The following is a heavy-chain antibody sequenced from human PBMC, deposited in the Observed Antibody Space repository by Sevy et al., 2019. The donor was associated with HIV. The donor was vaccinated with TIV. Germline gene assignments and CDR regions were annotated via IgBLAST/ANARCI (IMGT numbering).Heavy chain of an antibody. CDR2: ISYDRSDK. CDR1: GFTFGSYG. J-gene: IGHJ4*02. CDR3: ARVFSSYYFDY. Sequence: GGALRLSCAASGFTFGSYGMHWVRQAPGKGLEWVAYISYDRSDKNYADSVKGRFTISRDNSNNTVFLQLNSLRPEDTAVYYCARVFSSYYFDYWGQGTLVTVSS. V-gene: IGHV3-30*06.